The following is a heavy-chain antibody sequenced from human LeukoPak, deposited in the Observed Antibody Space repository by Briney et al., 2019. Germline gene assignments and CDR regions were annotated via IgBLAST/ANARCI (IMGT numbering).Heavy chain of an antibody. CDR1: GGSFRGYY. CDR2: INHSGST. J-gene: IGHJ4*02. V-gene: IGHV4-34*01. D-gene: IGHD3-3*01. Sequence: SETLSLTCAVYGGSFRGYYWSWIRQPPGKGLEWVGEINHSGSTNYNPSLKSRVTISVDTSKNQFSLKLSSVTAADTAVYYCARAGGYYDFWSGYYTGAYFDYWGQGTLVTVSS. CDR3: ARAGGYYDFWSGYYTGAYFDY.